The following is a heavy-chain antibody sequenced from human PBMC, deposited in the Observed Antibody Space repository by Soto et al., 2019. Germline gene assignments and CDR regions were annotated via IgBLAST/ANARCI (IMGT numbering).Heavy chain of an antibody. V-gene: IGHV1-46*01. D-gene: IGHD6-13*01. Sequence: QVQLVQSGAEVKKPGASVKDSCKASGYTFTSYYMHWVRQAPGQGLEWMGIINPSGGSTSYAQKFQGRVTMTRDTSTSTVSMELSSLSSEDTSVYSCARDPYSSSWYVIYYYYGMDVWGQVTTVTVSS. CDR1: GYTFTSYY. CDR3: ARDPYSSSWYVIYYYYGMDV. J-gene: IGHJ6*02. CDR2: INPSGGST.